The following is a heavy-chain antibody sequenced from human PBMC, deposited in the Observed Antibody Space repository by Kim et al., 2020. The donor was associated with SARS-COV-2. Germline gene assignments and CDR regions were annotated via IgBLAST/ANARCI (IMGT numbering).Heavy chain of an antibody. V-gene: IGHV1-69*01. CDR3: AGYSSSWLDAFDI. D-gene: IGHD6-13*01. J-gene: IGHJ3*02. Sequence: YAQKFQGRVTSTADESTSTAYMELSSLRSEDTAVYYCAGYSSSWLDAFDIWGQGTMVTVSS.